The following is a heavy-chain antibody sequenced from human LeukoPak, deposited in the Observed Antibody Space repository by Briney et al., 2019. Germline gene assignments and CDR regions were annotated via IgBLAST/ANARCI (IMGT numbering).Heavy chain of an antibody. V-gene: IGHV4-39*01. CDR3: ARQYCSNTSCYMGRGFFDY. J-gene: IGHJ4*02. CDR1: GGSISSSSYY. CDR2: IYYSGST. D-gene: IGHD2-2*02. Sequence: SETLSLTCTVSGGSISSSSYYWGWIRQPPGKGLEWIGSIYYSGSTYYNPSLKSRVTISVDTSKNQFSLKLSSVTAADTAVYYCARQYCSNTSCYMGRGFFDYWGQGTLVTVSS.